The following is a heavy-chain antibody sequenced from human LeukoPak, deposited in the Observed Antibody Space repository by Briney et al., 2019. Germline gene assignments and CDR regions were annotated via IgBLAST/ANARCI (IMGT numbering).Heavy chain of an antibody. D-gene: IGHD3-10*01. CDR3: ARGSYRFDY. J-gene: IGHJ4*02. CDR2: LYNSGST. Sequence: PSETLSLTCTVSGGSISSFSWSWIRQPPGKELEWIGYLYNSGSTDYNPSLKSRVTISVDTSKNQFSLKLNSVTAADTAVYYCARGSYRFDYWGQGTLVTV. CDR1: GGSISSFS. V-gene: IGHV4-59*01.